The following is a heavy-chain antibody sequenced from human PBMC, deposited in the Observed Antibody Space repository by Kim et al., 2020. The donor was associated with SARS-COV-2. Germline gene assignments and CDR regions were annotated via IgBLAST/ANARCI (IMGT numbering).Heavy chain of an antibody. CDR1: GFTFSSYS. V-gene: IGHV3-21*01. Sequence: GGSLRLSCAASGFTFSSYSMNWVRQAPGKGLEWVSSISSSSSYIYYADSVKGRFTISRDNAKNSLYLQMNSLRAEDMAVYYCARGASWRDTAMNNWGQGTLVTVSS. J-gene: IGHJ4*02. CDR2: ISSSSSYI. D-gene: IGHD5-18*01. CDR3: ARGASWRDTAMNN.